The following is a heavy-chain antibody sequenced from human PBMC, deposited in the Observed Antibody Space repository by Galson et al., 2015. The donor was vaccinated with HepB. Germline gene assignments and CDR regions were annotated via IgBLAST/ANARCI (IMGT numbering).Heavy chain of an antibody. CDR2: MNSDGSTT. CDR1: GFTFSSSW. V-gene: IGHV3-74*01. CDR3: AKAGNYRFDS. Sequence: SLRLSCAASGFTFSSSWMHWVRQAPGEGPMWVSRMNSDGSTTNYADSVKGRFTISRDNAKNTLYLQMNDLRTEDTAVYYYAKAGNYRFDSWGQGILVTVSS. D-gene: IGHD3-16*02. J-gene: IGHJ4*02.